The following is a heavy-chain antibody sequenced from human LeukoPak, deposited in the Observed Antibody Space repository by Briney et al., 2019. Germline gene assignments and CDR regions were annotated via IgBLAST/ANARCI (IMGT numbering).Heavy chain of an antibody. CDR1: RFTFSSYA. V-gene: IGHV3-23*01. D-gene: IGHD5-18*01. J-gene: IGHJ4*02. Sequence: GGSLRLSCAASRFTFSSYAMSWVRQAPGKGLEWVSTISGSGGNTYYADSVKGRFTISRDNSKNTLYLQMNSLKAEDTAVYYCAKGAFPTAMVTPYFDYWGQGTLVTVSS. CDR2: ISGSGGNT. CDR3: AKGAFPTAMVTPYFDY.